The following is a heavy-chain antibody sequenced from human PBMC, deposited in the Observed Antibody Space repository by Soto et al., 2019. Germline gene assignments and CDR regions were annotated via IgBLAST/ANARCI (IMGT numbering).Heavy chain of an antibody. CDR3: ATHISEPDRGTNFQGYFDY. V-gene: IGHV5-10-1*01. D-gene: IGHD2-8*01. CDR1: GYCFARYW. CDR2: MEPSASQT. Sequence: PGASLKISWNCSGYCFARYWITRERQPPGKGLEWKRHMEPSASQTYYSSYYGGNVASSVTMSITTLFLQWCILRASVTAIYHSATHISEPDRGTNFQGYFDYWGQGTLVTVSS. J-gene: IGHJ4*02.